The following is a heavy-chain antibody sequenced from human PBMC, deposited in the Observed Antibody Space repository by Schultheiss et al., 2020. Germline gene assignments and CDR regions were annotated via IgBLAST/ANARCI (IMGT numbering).Heavy chain of an antibody. D-gene: IGHD5-18*01. Sequence: SQTLSLTCAVYGGSFSGYYWSWIRQPPGKGLEWIGEINHSGSTIYNPSLKSRVTISVESSKNQFSLKLSSVTAADTAVYYCARGGYNYGLRYWGQGTLVTVSS. J-gene: IGHJ4*02. V-gene: IGHV4-34*01. CDR3: ARGGYNYGLRY. CDR2: INHSGST. CDR1: GGSFSGYY.